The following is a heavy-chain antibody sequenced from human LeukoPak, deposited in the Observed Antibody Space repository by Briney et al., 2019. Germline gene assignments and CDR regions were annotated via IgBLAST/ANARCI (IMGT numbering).Heavy chain of an antibody. J-gene: IGHJ4*02. CDR3: ARGDFDY. CDR1: GFTISGFF. V-gene: IGHV3-7*01. CDR2: IKEDGSEK. Sequence: GGSLRLSCAASGFTISGFFMTWVRQAPGKGLEWVANIKEDGSEKYYVDSVRGRFTISRDNAKNSLYLQMNNLRAEDTAVYYCARGDFDYWGQGTLVTVSS.